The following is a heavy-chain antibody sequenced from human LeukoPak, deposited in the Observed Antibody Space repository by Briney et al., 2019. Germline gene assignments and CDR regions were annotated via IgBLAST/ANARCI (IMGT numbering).Heavy chain of an antibody. D-gene: IGHD6-19*01. Sequence: GGSLRLSCTASGFTFGDYAMSRVRQAPGKGLEWVGFIRSKAYGGTTEYAASVKGRFTISRDDSKSIAYLQMNSLKTEDTAVYYCTKDIAVAATIDYDYWGQGTLVTVSS. V-gene: IGHV3-49*04. CDR2: IRSKAYGGTT. J-gene: IGHJ4*02. CDR3: TKDIAVAATIDYDY. CDR1: GFTFGDYA.